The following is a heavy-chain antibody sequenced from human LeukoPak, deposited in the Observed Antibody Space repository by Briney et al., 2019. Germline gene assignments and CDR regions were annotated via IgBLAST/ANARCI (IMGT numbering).Heavy chain of an antibody. D-gene: IGHD2-2*01. CDR1: GYTFTSYD. J-gene: IGHJ3*02. Sequence: ASVKVSCKASGYTFTSYDINWVRQATGQGLEWMGWMNPNSGNTGYAQKFQGRVTMTRNTSISTAYMELSSLRSEDTAVYYCAGLNVGYCSSTSCYGAFDIWGQGTMVTDSS. V-gene: IGHV1-8*01. CDR2: MNPNSGNT. CDR3: AGLNVGYCSSTSCYGAFDI.